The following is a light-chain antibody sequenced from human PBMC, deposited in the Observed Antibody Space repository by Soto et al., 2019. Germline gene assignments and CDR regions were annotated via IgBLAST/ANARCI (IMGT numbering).Light chain of an antibody. Sequence: EIVLTQSPGTVSLSPGERAALSGRASQSVSRNSFAWYQQKPGQAPRLLIYGASNRAIGIPDRFSGSGSGTDFTLTISSLQPGDFATYYCQHYNTYPWTFGQGTKVDI. CDR1: QSVSRNS. CDR2: GAS. V-gene: IGKV3-20*01. CDR3: QHYNTYPWT. J-gene: IGKJ1*01.